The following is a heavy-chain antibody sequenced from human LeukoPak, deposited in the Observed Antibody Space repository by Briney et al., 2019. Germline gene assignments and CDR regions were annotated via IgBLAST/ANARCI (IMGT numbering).Heavy chain of an antibody. V-gene: IGHV4-39*01. Sequence: SETLSLTCTVSGGSISSSSYYWGWIRQPPGKGLEWIGSIYYSGSTYYNPSLKSRVTISVDTSKNQFSLKLSSVTAADTAVYYCARLGIMTYGPWGQGTLVTVSS. CDR3: ARLGIMTYGP. D-gene: IGHD3-16*01. CDR2: IYYSGST. CDR1: GGSISSSSYY. J-gene: IGHJ5*02.